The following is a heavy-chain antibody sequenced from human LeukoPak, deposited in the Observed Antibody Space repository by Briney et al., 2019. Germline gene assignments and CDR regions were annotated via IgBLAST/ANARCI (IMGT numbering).Heavy chain of an antibody. CDR1: GFPFNSFW. CDR2: MNEYSTTI. Sequence: GGSLRPSCAASGFPFNSFWMHWVRQAPGKGLVWVSDMNEYSTTIRYADSVKGRFTISRDNAKIILYLQMRNLRAEDTAMYFCGGGGVNPVDHWGQGTLVTVSS. D-gene: IGHD3-16*01. V-gene: IGHV3-74*01. CDR3: GGGGVNPVDH. J-gene: IGHJ4*02.